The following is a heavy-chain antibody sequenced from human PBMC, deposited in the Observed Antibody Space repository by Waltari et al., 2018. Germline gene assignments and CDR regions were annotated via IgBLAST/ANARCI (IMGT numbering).Heavy chain of an antibody. D-gene: IGHD3-3*01. Sequence: QLQLQESGPGLVKPSETLSLTCTVSGGSISSSRYYWGWIRQPPGKGLEWIGSIYYSGSTYDKPSLKSRDTIAVDTANNQFSLKLSSVTAADTAVYYCARLPYDFWSGKYYFDYWGQGTLVTVSS. V-gene: IGHV4-39*01. CDR3: ARLPYDFWSGKYYFDY. CDR1: GGSISSSRYY. J-gene: IGHJ4*02. CDR2: IYYSGST.